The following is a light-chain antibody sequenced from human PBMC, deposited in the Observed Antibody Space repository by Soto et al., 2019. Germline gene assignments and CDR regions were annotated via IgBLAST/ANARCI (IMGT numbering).Light chain of an antibody. CDR1: QSISNH. V-gene: IGKV1-17*01. J-gene: IGKJ4*01. CDR3: LQVNSFPLS. CDR2: AAS. Sequence: DIQMTQSPSSLSASVEDRVIITCRASQSISNHLNWYQQKPGKAPKFLIYAASTLQSGVPSRFTGSGSGTDFTLTITSLQPEDFATYYCLQVNSFPLSFGGGTKVDIK.